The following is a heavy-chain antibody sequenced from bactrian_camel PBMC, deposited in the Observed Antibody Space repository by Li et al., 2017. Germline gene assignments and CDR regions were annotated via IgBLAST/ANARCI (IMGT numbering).Heavy chain of an antibody. CDR1: GFTFGSST. J-gene: IGHJ6*01. Sequence: LVESGGDLVQPGGYLTLSCAASGFTFGSSTMSWVRQAPGKGLEWVSMINSDGGVTYYAGFVKDRFAVSRDNGKKTLYLHLASLKTEDTAMYYCAADPWRSGAFCYIGADFRYWGQGTQVTVS. V-gene: IGHV3S40*01. CDR3: AADPWRSGAFCYIGADFRY. D-gene: IGHD2*01. CDR2: INSDGGVT.